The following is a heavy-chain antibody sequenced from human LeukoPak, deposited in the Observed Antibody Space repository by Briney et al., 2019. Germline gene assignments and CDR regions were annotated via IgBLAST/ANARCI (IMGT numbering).Heavy chain of an antibody. CDR1: GFTFSSYA. Sequence: SGGSLRLSCAASGFTFSSYAMHWVRQAPGKGLEWVAVISYDGSNKYYADSVKGRFTISRDNSKNTLYLQMNSLRAEDTAVYYCARGYSGYDFAYWGQGTLVTVPS. J-gene: IGHJ4*02. V-gene: IGHV3-30-3*01. CDR2: ISYDGSNK. D-gene: IGHD5-12*01. CDR3: ARGYSGYDFAY.